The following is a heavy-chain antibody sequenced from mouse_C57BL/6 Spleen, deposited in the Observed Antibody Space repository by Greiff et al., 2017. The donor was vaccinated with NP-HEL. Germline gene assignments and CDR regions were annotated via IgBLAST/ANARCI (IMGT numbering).Heavy chain of an antibody. CDR2: IDPSDSET. CDR3: ARGDAPGFDY. Sequence: QVQLKQPGAELVRPGSSVKLSCKASGYTFTSYWMHWVKQRPIQGLEWIGNIDPSDSETHYNQKFKDKATLTVDKSSSTAYMQLSSLTSEDSAVYYCARGDAPGFDYWGQGTTLTVSS. CDR1: GYTFTSYW. J-gene: IGHJ2*01. V-gene: IGHV1-52*01.